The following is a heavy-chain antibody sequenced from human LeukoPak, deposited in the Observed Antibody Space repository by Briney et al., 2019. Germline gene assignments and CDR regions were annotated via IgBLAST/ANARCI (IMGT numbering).Heavy chain of an antibody. Sequence: SETLSLTCTVSGGSISSYYWSWIRQPPGKGLEWIGYIYYSGSTNYNPSLKSRVTISVDTSKNQFSLKLSSVTAADTAVYYCARVRGSGIAAAAYYYYYMDVWGKGTTVTVPS. V-gene: IGHV4-59*01. D-gene: IGHD6-13*01. CDR3: ARVRGSGIAAAAYYYYYMDV. J-gene: IGHJ6*03. CDR2: IYYSGST. CDR1: GGSISSYY.